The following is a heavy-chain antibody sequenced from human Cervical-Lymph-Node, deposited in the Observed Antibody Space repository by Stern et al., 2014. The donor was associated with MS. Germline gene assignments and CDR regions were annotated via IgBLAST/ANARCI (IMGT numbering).Heavy chain of an antibody. CDR1: GGSFSGYY. J-gene: IGHJ1*01. CDR2: INHSGST. CDR3: ARKKSSGWLY. Sequence: QVQLQQWGAGLLKPSETLSLTCAVYGGSFSGYYWSWIRQPPGKGLEWIGEINHSGSTKCNPSLKSRVTISAETSKNQFSLNLSSVTAADTAVYYCARKKSSGWLYWGQGTLVTVSS. V-gene: IGHV4-34*01. D-gene: IGHD6-19*01.